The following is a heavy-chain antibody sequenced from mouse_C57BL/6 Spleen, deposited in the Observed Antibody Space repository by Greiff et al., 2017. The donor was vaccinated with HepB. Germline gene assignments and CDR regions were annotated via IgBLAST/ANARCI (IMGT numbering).Heavy chain of an antibody. J-gene: IGHJ4*01. D-gene: IGHD3-3*01. CDR2: IYPGDGDT. Sequence: VQLQQSGPELVKPGASVKISCKASGYAFSSSWMNWVKQRPGKGLEWIGRIYPGDGDTNYNGKFKGKATLTADKSSSTAYMQLSSLTSEDSAVYFCARKGAGYAMDYWGQGTSVTVSS. CDR1: GYAFSSSW. V-gene: IGHV1-82*01. CDR3: ARKGAGYAMDY.